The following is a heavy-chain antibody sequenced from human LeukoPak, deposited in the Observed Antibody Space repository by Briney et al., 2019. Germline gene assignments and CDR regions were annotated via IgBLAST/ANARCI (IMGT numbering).Heavy chain of an antibody. CDR1: GGSISGYY. D-gene: IGHD3-3*01. J-gene: IGHJ4*02. CDR3: ARGLRNYDFWSGYYTDTGFDY. Sequence: SETLSLTCTVSGGSISGYYWSWIRQPPGKGLEWIGEINHSGSTNYNPSLKSRVTISVDTSKNQFSLKLSSVTAADTAVYYCARGLRNYDFWSGYYTDTGFDYWGQGTLVTVSS. V-gene: IGHV4-34*01. CDR2: INHSGST.